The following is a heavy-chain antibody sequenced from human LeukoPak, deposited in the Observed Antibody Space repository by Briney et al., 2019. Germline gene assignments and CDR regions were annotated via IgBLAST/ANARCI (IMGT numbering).Heavy chain of an antibody. CDR3: ATGNVVVVPAAMERYYYYGMDV. CDR2: FDPEDGET. V-gene: IGHV1-24*01. J-gene: IGHJ6*02. CDR1: VYTLTELS. D-gene: IGHD2-2*01. Sequence: GASVKVSCKVSVYTLTELSMHWVRQAPGKGLERMGGFDPEDGETIYAQKFQGRVTMTEDTSTDTAYMELSSLRSEDTAVYYCATGNVVVVPAAMERYYYYGMDVWGQGTTVTVSS.